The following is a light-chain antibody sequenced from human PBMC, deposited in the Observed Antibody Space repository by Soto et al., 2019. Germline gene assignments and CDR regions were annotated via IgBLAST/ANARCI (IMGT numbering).Light chain of an antibody. CDR1: QSISTY. CDR3: QQSYSNPLT. Sequence: DIQMTQSPSSLSASVGDRVTIPCRASQSISTYLNWYQQKPGQAPNLLIYAASSLQSGVPSRFSGSGSGTDFILTISSLQPEDFAIYYCQQSYSNPLTFGGGTKVDIK. J-gene: IGKJ4*01. V-gene: IGKV1-39*01. CDR2: AAS.